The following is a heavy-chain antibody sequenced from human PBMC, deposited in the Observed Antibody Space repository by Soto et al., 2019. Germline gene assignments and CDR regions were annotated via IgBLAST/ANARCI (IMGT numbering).Heavy chain of an antibody. Sequence: PSETLSLTCTVSRDPTSTHNWCWIRQTPGKGLEWIGYIYETGSTSYNPSLNSRVTISLDRSTKQLSLKLSSATAADTAMYHCVRQGIGPLHGLVDVWGRGTTVTVSS. CDR3: VRQGIGPLHGLVDV. CDR2: IYETGST. D-gene: IGHD3-10*01. J-gene: IGHJ6*02. V-gene: IGHV4-59*08. CDR1: RDPTSTHN.